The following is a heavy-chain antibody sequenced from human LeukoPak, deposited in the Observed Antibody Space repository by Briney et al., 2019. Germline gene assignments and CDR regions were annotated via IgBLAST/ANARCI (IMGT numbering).Heavy chain of an antibody. J-gene: IGHJ4*02. Sequence: GGSLRLSCAASGFTFSSYTMSWVRQAPGKGLEWVSTISSSGGSTYYADSVKGRFTISRDNSKNTLYLQMISLRAEDAAVYSCARELSGYYFDYWGQGTLVTVSS. CDR2: ISSSGGST. D-gene: IGHD2-15*01. CDR3: ARELSGYYFDY. V-gene: IGHV3-23*01. CDR1: GFTFSSYT.